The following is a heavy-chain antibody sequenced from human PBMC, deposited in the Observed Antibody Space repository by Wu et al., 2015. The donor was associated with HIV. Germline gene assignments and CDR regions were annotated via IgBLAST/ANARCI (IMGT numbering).Heavy chain of an antibody. Sequence: QVQLVQSGAEVKKPGASVKVSCKASGYTFTGYYMHWVRQAPGQGLEWMGWINPNSGGTNYAQKFQGRVTMTRDTSISTAYMELSRLRSDDTAVYYCARVSEVLGYCSGGSCYDEYFQHWGQGTLVTVSS. CDR3: ARVSEVLGYCSGGSCYDEYFQH. CDR2: INPNSGGT. J-gene: IGHJ1*01. D-gene: IGHD2-15*01. CDR1: GYTFTGYY. V-gene: IGHV1-2*02.